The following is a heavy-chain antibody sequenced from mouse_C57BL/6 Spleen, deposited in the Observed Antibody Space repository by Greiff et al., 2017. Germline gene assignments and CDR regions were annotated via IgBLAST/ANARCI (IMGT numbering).Heavy chain of an antibody. CDR3: ARRGNFYWYFDV. D-gene: IGHD2-1*01. J-gene: IGHJ1*03. V-gene: IGHV1-18*01. CDR2: INPNNGGT. Sequence: EVQLQESGPELVKPGASVKIPCKASGYTFTDYNMDWVKQSHGKSLEWIGDINPNNGGTIYNQKFKGKATLTVDKSSSTAYMELRSLTSEDTAVYYCARRGNFYWYFDVWGTGTTVTVSS. CDR1: GYTFTDYN.